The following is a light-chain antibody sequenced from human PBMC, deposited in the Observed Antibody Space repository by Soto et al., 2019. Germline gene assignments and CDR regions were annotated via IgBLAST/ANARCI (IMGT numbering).Light chain of an antibody. J-gene: IGLJ2*01. CDR3: RAYAGSNNLAHVV. V-gene: IGLV2-8*01. CDR1: SSDVGGYNY. Sequence: QSALTQPPSASGSPVQSVTISCTGTSSDVGGYNYVSWYQQHPGKAPKLMIYEVSKRPSGVPDRFSGSKSGNTASLTVSGLQDEDEADYYCRAYAGSNNLAHVVFGGGTKVTVL. CDR2: EVS.